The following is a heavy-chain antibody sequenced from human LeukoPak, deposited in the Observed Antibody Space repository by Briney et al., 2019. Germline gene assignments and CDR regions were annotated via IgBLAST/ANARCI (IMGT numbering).Heavy chain of an antibody. D-gene: IGHD6-13*01. CDR2: IYPGDSDT. CDR1: GYSFTTYW. CDR3: ARHKYSSSWSTFDP. V-gene: IGHV5-51*01. Sequence: GESLKISCKGSGYSFTTYWIGWVRQMPGKGLEWMGIIYPGDSDTRYSPSFQGQVTISADKSISTAYLQWSSLKASDTAIYYCARHKYSSSWSTFDPWGQGTLVTVSS. J-gene: IGHJ5*02.